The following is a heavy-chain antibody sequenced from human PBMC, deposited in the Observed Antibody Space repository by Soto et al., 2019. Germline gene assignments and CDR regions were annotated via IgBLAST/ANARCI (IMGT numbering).Heavy chain of an antibody. CDR1: GGSISSGGNY. V-gene: IGHV4-31*01. J-gene: IGHJ4*02. CDR2: IYYSGGT. D-gene: IGHD7-27*01. Sequence: QVHLQESGPGLVKPSQTLSLTCTVSGGSISSGGNYWNWIRQHPGKGLEWIGYIYYSGGTYYNPPXXSXVXXSLDTSKNQFSLKLSSVTAADTAVYYCARDLLPNNWGQGTLVTVSS. CDR3: ARDLLPNN.